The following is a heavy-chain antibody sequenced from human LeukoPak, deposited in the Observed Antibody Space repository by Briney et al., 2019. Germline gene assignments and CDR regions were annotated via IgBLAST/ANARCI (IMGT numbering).Heavy chain of an antibody. V-gene: IGHV1-46*01. Sequence: ASVKVSCKASGYTFTSYYMHWVRQAPGQGLEWMGIINPSGGSTSYAQKFQGRVTMTRDMSTSTVYMELSSLRSEDTAVYYCARDKASGDSSGYYAPFDYWGQGTLVTVSS. CDR1: GYTFTSYY. J-gene: IGHJ4*02. D-gene: IGHD3-22*01. CDR3: ARDKASGDSSGYYAPFDY. CDR2: INPSGGST.